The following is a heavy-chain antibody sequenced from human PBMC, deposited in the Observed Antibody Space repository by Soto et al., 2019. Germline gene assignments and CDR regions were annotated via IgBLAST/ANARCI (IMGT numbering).Heavy chain of an antibody. Sequence: PGESLKISCAASGFTFGDYTMHWVRQAPGKGLEWVSLISWDGGSTYYADSVKGRFTISRDNSKNSLYLQMNSLRTEDTALYYCAKDALYDSSGYYLWRSSGYFDYWGQGTPVTVSS. J-gene: IGHJ4*02. CDR2: ISWDGGST. CDR1: GFTFGDYT. V-gene: IGHV3-43*01. CDR3: AKDALYDSSGYYLWRSSGYFDY. D-gene: IGHD3-22*01.